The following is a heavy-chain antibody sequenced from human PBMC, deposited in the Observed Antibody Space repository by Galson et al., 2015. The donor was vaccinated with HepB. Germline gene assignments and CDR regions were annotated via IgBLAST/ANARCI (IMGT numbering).Heavy chain of an antibody. CDR3: ARDRSYGMDV. Sequence: SLRLSCAASGFTFKNYAMHWVRQAPGKGLEWVAVISYDGSDKNYADSVKGRFTVSRDKSNSTLFLQMSSPRAEDTAVYYCARDRSYGMDVWGQGTTVTVSS. V-gene: IGHV3-30-3*01. CDR1: GFTFKNYA. J-gene: IGHJ6*02. CDR2: ISYDGSDK.